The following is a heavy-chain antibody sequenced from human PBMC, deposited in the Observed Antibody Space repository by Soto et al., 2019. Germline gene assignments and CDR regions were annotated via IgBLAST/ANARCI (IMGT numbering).Heavy chain of an antibody. CDR3: ARGPILPFFIGRPHNCFLS. V-gene: IGHV1-8*01. CDR2: MNPNSGNT. J-gene: IGHJ5*01. D-gene: IGHD1-26*01. CDR1: GYTFTSYD. Sequence: GASVKVSCKASGYTFTSYDINWGRQATGQGLEWMGWMNPNSGNTGYVQKFQGRVTMTRNTSISTAYMELSSLRSEDTAVYYCARGPILPFFIGRPHNCFLSPCKRTLVSGSS.